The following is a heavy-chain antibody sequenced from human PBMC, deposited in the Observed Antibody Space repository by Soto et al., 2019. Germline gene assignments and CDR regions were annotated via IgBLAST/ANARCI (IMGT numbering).Heavy chain of an antibody. V-gene: IGHV3-9*01. D-gene: IGHD3-3*01. CDR2: ITWNSRVL. CDR1: GLNFDDFA. J-gene: IGHJ4*02. CDR3: AKGRYDFWSPYYFDS. Sequence: EVQLVESGGRLVQPGRSLRLSCVGTGLNFDDFAMHWVRQAPGKGLEWVSGITWNSRVLAYADSVKGRFTISRDNARNSLELQMDSLRDEYTALYYCAKGRYDFWSPYYFDSWGQGTLVTVSS.